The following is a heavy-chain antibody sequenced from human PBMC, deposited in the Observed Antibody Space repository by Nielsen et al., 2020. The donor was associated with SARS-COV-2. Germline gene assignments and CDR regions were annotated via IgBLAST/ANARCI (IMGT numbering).Heavy chain of an antibody. Sequence: SETLSLTCTVSGGSISSYYWTWIRQPPGKGLEWIGYVSYTGTTNYNPSLASRATISLDTSKNQFFLKLTSVTAADTAVYYCARDYYGDYLDAFDVWGQGTTVTVSS. V-gene: IGHV4-59*01. D-gene: IGHD4-17*01. CDR3: ARDYYGDYLDAFDV. CDR1: GGSISSYY. J-gene: IGHJ3*01. CDR2: VSYTGTT.